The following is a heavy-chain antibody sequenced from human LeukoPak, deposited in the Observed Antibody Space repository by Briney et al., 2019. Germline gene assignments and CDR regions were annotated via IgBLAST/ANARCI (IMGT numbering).Heavy chain of an antibody. D-gene: IGHD6-13*01. CDR1: GGPFSAYY. J-gene: IGHJ4*02. V-gene: IGHV4-34*01. CDR2: INHRGST. CDR3: SWYGFCNY. Sequence: PSETLSLTCAVYGGPFSAYYWSWIRQPPGKGLEWIGEINHRGSTNYNPSLKSRVTISVDTSKNQFSLKRSSDCARGVLGVSSSWYGFCNYWGQGTLVTVSS.